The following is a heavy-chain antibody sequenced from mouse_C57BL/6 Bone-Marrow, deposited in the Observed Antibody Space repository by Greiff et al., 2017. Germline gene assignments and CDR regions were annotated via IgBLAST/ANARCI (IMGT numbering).Heavy chain of an antibody. CDR2: IYPGDGDT. D-gene: IGHD1-2*01. CDR3: ARDLPITTAYAMDY. CDR1: GYAFSSSW. V-gene: IGHV1-82*01. J-gene: IGHJ4*01. Sequence: QVQLQQSGPELVKPGASVKISCKASGYAFSSSWMNWVKQRPGKGLEWIGRIYPGDGDTNYNGKFKGKATLTADKSSSTAYMQLSSLTSEDSAVYFCARDLPITTAYAMDYWGQGTSVTGSS.